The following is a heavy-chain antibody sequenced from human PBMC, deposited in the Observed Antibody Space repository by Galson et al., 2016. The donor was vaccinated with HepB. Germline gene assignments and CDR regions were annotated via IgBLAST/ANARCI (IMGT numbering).Heavy chain of an antibody. CDR3: AKGIPRASSGWSYYFYCGLDV. CDR2: IDGGGST. CDR1: GLTVSSNY. J-gene: IGHJ6*02. D-gene: IGHD6-19*01. Sequence: SLRLSCAASGLTVSSNYMSWVRQAPGEGLEWVSVIDGGGSTYYADSVKGRFTISRASSRNTLYLQMNSLTAEDTAVYYCAKGIPRASSGWSYYFYCGLDVWGQGTTVTVSS. V-gene: IGHV3-53*01.